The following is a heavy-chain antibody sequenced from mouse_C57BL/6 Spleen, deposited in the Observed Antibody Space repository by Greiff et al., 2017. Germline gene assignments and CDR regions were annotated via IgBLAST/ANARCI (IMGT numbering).Heavy chain of an antibody. CDR3: ARFPQSSGLGAMDY. Sequence: VQLQQPGAELVMPGASVKLSCKASGYTFTSYWMHWVKQRPGQGLEWIGEIDPSDSYTNYNQKFKGKSTLTVDKSSSTAYMQLRSLTSEDSAVYYCARFPQSSGLGAMDYWGQGTSVTVSS. CDR1: GYTFTSYW. D-gene: IGHD3-2*02. V-gene: IGHV1-69*01. J-gene: IGHJ4*01. CDR2: IDPSDSYT.